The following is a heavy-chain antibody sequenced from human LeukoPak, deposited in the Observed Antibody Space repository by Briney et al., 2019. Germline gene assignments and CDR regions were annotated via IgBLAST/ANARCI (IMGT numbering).Heavy chain of an antibody. CDR1: GFIFSNSA. V-gene: IGHV4-38-2*01. D-gene: IGHD6-19*01. J-gene: IGHJ4*02. Sequence: PGGSLRLSCAASGFIFSNSAMNWVRQPPGKGLEWIGSIYYSGSTYYNPSLKSRVTISVDTSKNQFSLKLSSVTAADTAVYYCARLESGYSSGWVFDYWGQGTLVTVSS. CDR3: ARLESGYSSGWVFDY. CDR2: IYYSGST.